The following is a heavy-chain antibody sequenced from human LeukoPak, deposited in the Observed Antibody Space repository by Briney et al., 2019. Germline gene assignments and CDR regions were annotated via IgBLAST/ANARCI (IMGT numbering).Heavy chain of an antibody. Sequence: GESLKISCAASGFTFSSYWMSWVRQAPGKGLEWVANITPDGSQKYYVDSVRGRFTISRDNGKNSLYLQMNSLRAEDTAVYYCADPDSGWGQGTLVTVSS. V-gene: IGHV3-7*01. CDR3: ADPDSG. D-gene: IGHD6-19*01. CDR2: ITPDGSQK. J-gene: IGHJ4*02. CDR1: GFTFSSYW.